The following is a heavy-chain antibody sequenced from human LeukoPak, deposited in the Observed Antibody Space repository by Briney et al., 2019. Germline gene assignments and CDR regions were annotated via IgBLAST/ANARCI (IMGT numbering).Heavy chain of an antibody. D-gene: IGHD5-24*01. CDR3: ARLGDAYNTAGGFDY. V-gene: IGHV4-39*01. CDR2: IYYSGTT. J-gene: IGHJ4*02. Sequence: SETLSLTCTVSGGSISPYYWSWVRQPPGKGLEWIGNIYYSGTTYYNPSLKSRVTISVYTSKNQFSLKLTSVTTADTAVYYCARLGDAYNTAGGFDYWGQGTLVTVSS. CDR1: GGSISPYY.